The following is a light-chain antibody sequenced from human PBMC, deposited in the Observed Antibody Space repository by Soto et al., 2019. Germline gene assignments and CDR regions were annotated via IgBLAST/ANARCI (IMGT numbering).Light chain of an antibody. Sequence: IVVTQSPATLSVSPGERATLSCRARKSVSSNLAWYQQKPGQAPRLLIYGASTRATGIPARFSGSGSGTEFTLTISSLQSEDFAVYYCQQYNNWPQKTFGQGTKVDIK. V-gene: IGKV3D-15*01. CDR3: QQYNNWPQKT. CDR2: GAS. J-gene: IGKJ1*01. CDR1: KSVSSN.